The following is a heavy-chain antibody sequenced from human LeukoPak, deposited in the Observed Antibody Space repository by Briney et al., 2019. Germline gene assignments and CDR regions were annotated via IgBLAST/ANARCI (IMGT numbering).Heavy chain of an antibody. CDR1: GFTFSDYY. CDR3: AREPIQLWSLGNYYYGMDV. Sequence: PGGSLRLSCAASGFTFSDYYMSWIRQAPGKGLEWVSYISSSGSTIYYADSVKGRFTISRDNAKNSLYLQMNSLRAEDTAVYYCAREPIQLWSLGNYYYGMDVWGQGTTVTVSS. CDR2: ISSSGSTI. J-gene: IGHJ6*02. D-gene: IGHD5-18*01. V-gene: IGHV3-11*01.